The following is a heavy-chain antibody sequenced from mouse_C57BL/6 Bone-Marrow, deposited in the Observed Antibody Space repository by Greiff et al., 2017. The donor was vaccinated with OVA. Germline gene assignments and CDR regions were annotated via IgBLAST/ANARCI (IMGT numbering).Heavy chain of an antibody. D-gene: IGHD1-1*01. CDR2: INPNYGTT. V-gene: IGHV1-39*01. CDR1: GYSFTDYN. J-gene: IGHJ4*01. Sequence: EVQGVESGPELVKPGASVKISCKASGYSFTDYNMNWVKQSTGKSLEWIGVINPNYGTTSYNQKFKGKATLTVDQSSSTAYMQLNSLTSEDSAVYYCARYDYYGSSYYAMDYWGQGTSVTVSS. CDR3: ARYDYYGSSYYAMDY.